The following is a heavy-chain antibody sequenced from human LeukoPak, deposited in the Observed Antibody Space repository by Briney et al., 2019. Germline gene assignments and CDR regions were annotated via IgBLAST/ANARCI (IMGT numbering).Heavy chain of an antibody. CDR3: ATHYSGVEY. CDR1: GFTFSTYS. V-gene: IGHV3-23*01. J-gene: IGHJ4*02. Sequence: PGGSLRLSCAASGFTFSTYSMNWVRQAPGKGLEWVSAISSSGGNTYYADSVKGRFTISRGNSKNTLYLQMNSLRAEDTAIYSCATHYSGVEYWGQGTLVTVSS. D-gene: IGHD4-11*01. CDR2: ISSSGGNT.